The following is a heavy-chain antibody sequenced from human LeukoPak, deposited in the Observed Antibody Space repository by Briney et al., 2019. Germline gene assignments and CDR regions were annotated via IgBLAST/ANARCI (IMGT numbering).Heavy chain of an antibody. Sequence: SETLSLTCTVSGGSISSSSYYWGWIRQPPGKGLEWIGSIYYSGSNYYNPSLKSRVTISVDTSKNQFSLKLSSVTAADTAVYYCARTTEGGYSYGYFYYYYMDVWGKGTTVTISS. D-gene: IGHD5-18*01. V-gene: IGHV4-39*01. CDR2: IYYSGSN. CDR1: GGSISSSSYY. J-gene: IGHJ6*03. CDR3: ARTTEGGYSYGYFYYYYMDV.